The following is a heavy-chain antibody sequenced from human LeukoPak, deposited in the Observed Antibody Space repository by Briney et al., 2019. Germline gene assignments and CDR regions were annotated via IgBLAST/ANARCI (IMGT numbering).Heavy chain of an antibody. Sequence: ASVKVSCKASGYTFTSYAMHWVRQAPGQRLEWMGWINAGNGNTKYSQEFQGRVIITRDTSASTAYMELSSLRSEDMAVYYCARDRLNYCSGGSCYRWYYMDVWGKGTTVTVSS. CDR2: INAGNGNT. D-gene: IGHD2-15*01. CDR1: GYTFTSYA. J-gene: IGHJ6*03. V-gene: IGHV1-3*03. CDR3: ARDRLNYCSGGSCYRWYYMDV.